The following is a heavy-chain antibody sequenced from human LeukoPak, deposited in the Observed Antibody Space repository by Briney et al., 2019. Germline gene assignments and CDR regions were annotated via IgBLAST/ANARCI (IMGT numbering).Heavy chain of an antibody. CDR1: TDSFSSQY. V-gene: IGHV4-59*11. Sequence: SETLSLTCAVSTDSFSSQYWTWIRQPPGKGLEWIGYISYIGSTNYNPSLKSRVTISIDTSKNQFSLKLTSVTAADTAVYYCARDLVTVTKGFDIWGQGTMVSVSS. D-gene: IGHD4-17*01. J-gene: IGHJ3*02. CDR3: ARDLVTVTKGFDI. CDR2: ISYIGST.